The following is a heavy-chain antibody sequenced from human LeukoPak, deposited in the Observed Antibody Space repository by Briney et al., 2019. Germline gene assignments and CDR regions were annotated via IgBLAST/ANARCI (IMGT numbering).Heavy chain of an antibody. CDR2: ISGSGGST. V-gene: IGHV3-23*01. CDR3: AEGSLGIQLWLLFDY. Sequence: GGSLRLSCAASGFTFSSYWMHWVRQAPGNGLEWVSAISGSGGSTYYADSVKGRFTISRDNSKNTLYLQMNSLRAEDTAVYYCAEGSLGIQLWLLFDYWGQGTLVTVSS. J-gene: IGHJ4*02. D-gene: IGHD5-18*01. CDR1: GFTFSSYW.